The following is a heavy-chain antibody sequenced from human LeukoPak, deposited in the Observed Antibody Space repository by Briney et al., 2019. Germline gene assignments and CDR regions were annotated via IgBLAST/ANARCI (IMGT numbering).Heavy chain of an antibody. CDR2: ISYDGSNK. Sequence: PGGSLRLSCAASGFTFSSYAMHGVRQAPGKGLEWVAVISYDGSNKYYADSVKGRFTISRDNSKNTLYLQMNSLRAEDTAVYYCAREKKLRYFDWLLNPLDYWGQGTLVTVSS. V-gene: IGHV3-30*04. CDR1: GFTFSSYA. D-gene: IGHD3-9*01. CDR3: AREKKLRYFDWLLNPLDY. J-gene: IGHJ4*02.